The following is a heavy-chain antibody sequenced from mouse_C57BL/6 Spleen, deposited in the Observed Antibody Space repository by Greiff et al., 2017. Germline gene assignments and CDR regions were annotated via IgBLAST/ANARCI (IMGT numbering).Heavy chain of an antibody. CDR2: IYPNNGST. J-gene: IGHJ4*01. V-gene: IGHV1-18*01. CDR3: ARRSYCNCSEPLAY. CDR1: GYTFTGYG. Sequence: VQLQQSGPELVRPGASVKIPCKASGYTFTGYGIGWVKQSTGKGLEWIGDIYPNNGSTIYNEKFKGKATLTVDKSSSTAYMELRSLTSEDTAVYCCARRSYCNCSEPLAYWGQGTSVTVSA. D-gene: IGHD2-12*01.